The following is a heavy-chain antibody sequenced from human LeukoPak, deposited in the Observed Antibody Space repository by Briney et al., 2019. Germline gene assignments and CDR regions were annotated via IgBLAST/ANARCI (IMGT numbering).Heavy chain of an antibody. D-gene: IGHD3-10*01. CDR1: GVSISGYY. CDR2: IYYSGST. Sequence: ETLSLTCNVSGVSISGYYWSWVRLPPGKGLEWIGHIYYSGSTNYNPSLKRRVTISVDTSQTQFSLKLRSVPAADTAMYYCARVGLFRFDPWGQGTLVTVCS. J-gene: IGHJ5*02. CDR3: ARVGLFRFDP. V-gene: IGHV4-59*01.